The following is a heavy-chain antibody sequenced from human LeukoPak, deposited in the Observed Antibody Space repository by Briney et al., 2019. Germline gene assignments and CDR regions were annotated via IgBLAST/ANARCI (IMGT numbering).Heavy chain of an antibody. J-gene: IGHJ5*02. Sequence: GGSLRLSCAASGFTFSSYGMHWVRQAPGKGLEWVAFIRYDGSNKYYADSVKGRFTISRDNSKNTLYLQMNSLRAEDTAVYYCARDIGYCSSTSCYANWFDPWGQGTLVTVSS. CDR1: GFTFSSYG. CDR2: IRYDGSNK. V-gene: IGHV3-30*02. D-gene: IGHD2-2*01. CDR3: ARDIGYCSSTSCYANWFDP.